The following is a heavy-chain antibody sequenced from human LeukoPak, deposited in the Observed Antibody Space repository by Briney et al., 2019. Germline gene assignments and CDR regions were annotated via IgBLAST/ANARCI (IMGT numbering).Heavy chain of an antibody. V-gene: IGHV5-51*01. CDR2: IFPGDSDT. Sequence: GESLKISCQASGYSFTSYWIGWMRQIPGKGLEWMGVIFPGDSDTTYSPSFQGQVIISVDKSISTAYLQWRTLKTSDTAIYYRARSNSGYDYRSAFDLWGQGSLVTVSS. J-gene: IGHJ4*02. CDR3: ARSNSGYDYRSAFDL. D-gene: IGHD3-10*01. CDR1: GYSFTSYW.